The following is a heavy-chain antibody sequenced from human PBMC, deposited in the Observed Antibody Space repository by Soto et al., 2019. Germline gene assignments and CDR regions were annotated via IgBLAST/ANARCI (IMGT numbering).Heavy chain of an antibody. CDR3: ARGQRYYDILTGYSYYGYFDD. CDR2: IYYSGST. V-gene: IGHV4-59*01. CDR1: GGSISSYY. D-gene: IGHD3-9*01. J-gene: IGHJ4*02. Sequence: SETLSLTCTVSGGSISSYYWSWIRQPPGKGLEWIGYIYYSGSTNYNPSLKSRVTMSVDTSKNQFSLKLSSVTAADTAIYYCARGQRYYDILTGYSYYGYFDDWGQGTLVTVSS.